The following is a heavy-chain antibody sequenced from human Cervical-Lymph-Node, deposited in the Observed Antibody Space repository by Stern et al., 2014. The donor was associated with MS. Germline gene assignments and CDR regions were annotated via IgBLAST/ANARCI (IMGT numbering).Heavy chain of an antibody. D-gene: IGHD1-1*01. CDR3: ARARWNAPFDY. J-gene: IGHJ4*02. Sequence: QLVQSGAEVKKPGSSVKVSCKASGGIFSSYGINWVRQAPGQGLEWMGGTIPIYDTPNYAQKFLGRVTINADESTSMAYMELSSLATEDTAVYYCARARWNAPFDYWGQGTLVTVSS. V-gene: IGHV1-69*01. CDR1: GGIFSSYG. CDR2: TIPIYDTP.